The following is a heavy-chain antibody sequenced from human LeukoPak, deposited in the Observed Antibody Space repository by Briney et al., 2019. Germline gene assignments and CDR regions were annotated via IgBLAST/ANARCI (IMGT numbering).Heavy chain of an antibody. V-gene: IGHV4-59*01. CDR2: IYYSGST. CDR1: GGSISSYY. J-gene: IGHJ6*02. Sequence: SETLSLTCTVSGGSISSYYWSWIRQPPGKGLEWIGYIYYSGSTNYNPSLKSRVITSVDTSKNQFSLRLSSVTAADTAMYYCAGAKSPPYYYGMDVWGQGTTVTVSS. CDR3: AGAKSPPYYYGMDV.